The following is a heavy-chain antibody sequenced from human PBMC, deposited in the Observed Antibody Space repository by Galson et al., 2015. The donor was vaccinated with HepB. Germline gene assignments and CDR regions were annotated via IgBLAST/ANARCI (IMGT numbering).Heavy chain of an antibody. Sequence: SVKVSCKASGYTFTSYGISWVRQAPGQGLEWMGWISAYNGNTNYAQKLQGRVTMTTDTSTSTAYMELRSLRSDDTAVYYCARDRRLTTSLAYLYYYGMDVWGQGTTVTVSS. CDR1: GYTFTSYG. CDR3: ARDRRLTTSLAYLYYYGMDV. V-gene: IGHV1-18*04. J-gene: IGHJ6*02. D-gene: IGHD2-2*01. CDR2: ISAYNGNT.